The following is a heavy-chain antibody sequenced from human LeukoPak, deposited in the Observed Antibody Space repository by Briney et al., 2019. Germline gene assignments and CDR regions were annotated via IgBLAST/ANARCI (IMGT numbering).Heavy chain of an antibody. D-gene: IGHD4-17*01. Sequence: PGGSLRLSCAASGFTFSSHWMHWFRQAPGKGLVWVSRINSDGSSTSYADSVKGRFTISRDNAKNSLYLQMNSLRAEDTAVYYCARTTVTTLQDYWGQGTLVTVSS. CDR2: INSDGSST. CDR1: GFTFSSHW. V-gene: IGHV3-74*01. CDR3: ARTTVTTLQDY. J-gene: IGHJ4*02.